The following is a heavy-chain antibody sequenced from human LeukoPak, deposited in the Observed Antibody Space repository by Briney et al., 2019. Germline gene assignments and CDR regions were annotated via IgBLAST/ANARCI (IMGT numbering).Heavy chain of an antibody. CDR1: GGSISSGGYS. CDR3: ARQLYSYGAYFDY. D-gene: IGHD5-18*01. J-gene: IGHJ4*02. Sequence: SETLSLTCAVSGGSISSGGYSWSWIRQPPGKGLEWIGYIYHSGSTYYNPSLKSRVTISVDRSKNQFSLKLSSVTAADTAVYYCARQLYSYGAYFDYWGQGTLVTVSS. CDR2: IYHSGST. V-gene: IGHV4-30-2*01.